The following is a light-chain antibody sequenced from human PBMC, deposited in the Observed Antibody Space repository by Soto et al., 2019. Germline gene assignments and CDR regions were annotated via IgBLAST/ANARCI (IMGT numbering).Light chain of an antibody. CDR2: GVT. Sequence: QSALTQPASVSGSPGQSITIPCTGTSSDVGGYNSVSWYQQHPGKAPNLLIYGVTNRPSGVSDRFSGSKSGNTASLTISGLQAEDEADYDCISYRSRSTPHYVFGTGTQLTVL. J-gene: IGLJ1*01. CDR1: SSDVGGYNS. V-gene: IGLV2-14*03. CDR3: ISYRSRSTPHYV.